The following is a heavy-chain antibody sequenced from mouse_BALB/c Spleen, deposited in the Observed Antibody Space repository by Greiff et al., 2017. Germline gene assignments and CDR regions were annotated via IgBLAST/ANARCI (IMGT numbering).Heavy chain of an antibody. V-gene: IGHV1S137*01. CDR3: AREGLRRGGYAMDY. CDR1: GYTFTDYA. D-gene: IGHD2-4*01. J-gene: IGHJ4*01. Sequence: QVQLKESGAELVRPGVSVKISCKGSGYTFTDYAMHWVQQSHAKSLEWIGVISTYYGDASYNQKFKGKATMTVDKSSSTAYMELARLTSEDSAIYYCAREGLRRGGYAMDYWGQGTSVTVSS. CDR2: ISTYYGDA.